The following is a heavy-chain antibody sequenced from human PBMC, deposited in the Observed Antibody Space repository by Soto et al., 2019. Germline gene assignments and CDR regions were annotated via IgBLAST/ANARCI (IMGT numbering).Heavy chain of an antibody. CDR2: IYWDDDK. CDR3: AQRLLSDAWRRDRANYFQP. Sequence: QITLKESGPTLVKPTQTLTLTCTFSGFSLSTTGVGVGWIRQPPGKALEWLALIYWDDDKRYSPSLNSRLTIIKDTSKTDLILTMTNMDPADTARECCAQRLLSDAWRRDRANYFQPRGQGTLVTVSS. CDR1: GFSLSTTGVG. V-gene: IGHV2-5*02. D-gene: IGHD3-16*01. J-gene: IGHJ1*01.